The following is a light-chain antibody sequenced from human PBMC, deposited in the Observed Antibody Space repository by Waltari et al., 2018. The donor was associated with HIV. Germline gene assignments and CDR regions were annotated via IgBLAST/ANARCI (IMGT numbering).Light chain of an antibody. CDR1: ISHIPWHA. CDR2: SNN. CDR3: AAWDANLNGRL. J-gene: IGLJ2*01. Sequence: QSVLTQSHSASGTPGQRHTIASSGCISHIPWHAPRWYQHLPGTAPKLLIYSNNQRPSGVPDRFSGSKSGTSASLAISGLQSEDEADYYCAAWDANLNGRLFGGGTKLTVL. V-gene: IGLV1-44*01.